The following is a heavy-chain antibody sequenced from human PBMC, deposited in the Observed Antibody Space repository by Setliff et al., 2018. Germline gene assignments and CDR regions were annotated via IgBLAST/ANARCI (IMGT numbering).Heavy chain of an antibody. J-gene: IGHJ4*02. Sequence: GGSLRLSCVASGFTFADYGLNWVRQGPGRGLEWVSGVEWNGGGTSYADSVKGRFTISRDNAKNSLSLQMNNLRTEDTAVYYCFGAGTCSYWGQGTLVTVSS. CDR2: VEWNGGGT. CDR1: GFTFADYG. CDR3: FGAGTCSY. V-gene: IGHV3-20*04. D-gene: IGHD3-10*01.